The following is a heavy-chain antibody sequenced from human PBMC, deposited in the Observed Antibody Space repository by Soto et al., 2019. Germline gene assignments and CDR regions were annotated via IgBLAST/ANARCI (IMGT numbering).Heavy chain of an antibody. CDR2: IYYSGST. CDR3: KTMVRGVTYYYYGMDV. J-gene: IGHJ6*02. D-gene: IGHD3-10*01. V-gene: IGHV4-39*01. CDR1: GGSISSSSYY. Sequence: QLQLQESGPGLVKPSETLSLTCTVSGGSISSSSYYWGWIRQPPGKGLEWIGSIYYSGSTYYNPSLKRRVTISVDTSKNQFSLKVSSVTAADTAVYYCKTMVRGVTYYYYGMDVWGQGTTVTVSS.